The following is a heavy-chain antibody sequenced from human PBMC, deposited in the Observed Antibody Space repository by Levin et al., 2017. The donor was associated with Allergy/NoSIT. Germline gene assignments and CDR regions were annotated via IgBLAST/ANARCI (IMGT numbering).Heavy chain of an antibody. V-gene: IGHV2-5*02. Sequence: VSGPTLVKPTQTLTLTCTFSGFSLSTSGVGVGWIRQPPGKALEWLALIYWDDDKRYSPSLKSRLTITKDTSKNQVVLTMTNMDPVDTATYYCAHRPIVPYSGYDDHYFDYWGQGTLVTVSS. CDR1: GFSLSTSGVG. J-gene: IGHJ4*02. D-gene: IGHD5-12*01. CDR3: AHRPIVPYSGYDDHYFDY. CDR2: IYWDDDK.